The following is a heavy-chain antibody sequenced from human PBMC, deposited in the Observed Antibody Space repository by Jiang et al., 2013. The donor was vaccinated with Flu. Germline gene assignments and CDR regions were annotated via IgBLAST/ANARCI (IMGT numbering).Heavy chain of an antibody. Sequence: VSYLDISTNTIYYANSVKGRFTISRDNAKNSLYLQMNGLRAEDTAVYFCAREGRDGYNPYFDSWGQGT. J-gene: IGHJ4*02. V-gene: IGHV3-48*01. CDR3: AREGRDGYNPYFDS. D-gene: IGHD5-24*01. CDR2: LDISTNTI.